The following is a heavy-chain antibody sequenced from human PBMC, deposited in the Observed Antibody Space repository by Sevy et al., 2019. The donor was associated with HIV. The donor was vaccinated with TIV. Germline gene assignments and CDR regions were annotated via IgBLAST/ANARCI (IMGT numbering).Heavy chain of an antibody. CDR2: LKSKADGGTV. CDR3: TRWKGLQSIFDY. Sequence: GGSLRLSCTTSGFTFGDYDMNWVRQAPGKGLEWVAFLKSKADGGTVDHAASVKGRFTISRDDSKSIAYLQMNDLTTEDSGVYYCTRWKGLQSIFDYWGQGALVTVSS. V-gene: IGHV3-49*04. J-gene: IGHJ4*02. D-gene: IGHD1-1*01. CDR1: GFTFGDYD.